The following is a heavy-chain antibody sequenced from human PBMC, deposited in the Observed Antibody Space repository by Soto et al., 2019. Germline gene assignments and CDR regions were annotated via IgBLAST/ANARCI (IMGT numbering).Heavy chain of an antibody. J-gene: IGHJ3*02. CDR3: ARDAIVVVTSDAFDI. Sequence: ASVKVSCKASGYTFTSYGISWVRQAPGQGLEWMGWISAYSGNTNYAQKLQGRVTMTTDTSTSTAYMELRSLRSDDTAVYYCARDAIVVVTSDAFDIWGQGTMVTVSS. CDR1: GYTFTSYG. CDR2: ISAYSGNT. D-gene: IGHD2-21*02. V-gene: IGHV1-18*01.